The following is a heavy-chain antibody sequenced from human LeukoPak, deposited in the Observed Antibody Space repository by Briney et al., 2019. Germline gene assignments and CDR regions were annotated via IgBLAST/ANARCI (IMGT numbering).Heavy chain of an antibody. CDR2: ISWNSGSI. J-gene: IGHJ4*02. D-gene: IGHD3-10*01. CDR1: GFTFDEYA. CDR3: AKATYYYGSGSYYYYFDY. V-gene: IGHV3-9*01. Sequence: GGSLRLSCAASGFTFDEYAMRWVRQAPGKGLEWVSGISWNSGSIGYADSVKGRFTISRDNAKNSLYLQMNSLRAEDTALYYCAKATYYYGSGSYYYYFDYWGQGTLGTVSS.